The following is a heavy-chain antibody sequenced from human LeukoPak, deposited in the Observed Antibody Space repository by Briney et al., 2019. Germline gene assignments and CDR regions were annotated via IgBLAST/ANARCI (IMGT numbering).Heavy chain of an antibody. CDR2: MQYDGSIK. CDR3: ARDSIRQQLYYFDY. CDR1: GFTFSSYD. V-gene: IGHV3-30*02. D-gene: IGHD6-13*01. Sequence: QSGGSLRLSCAASGFTFSSYDMHWVRQAPGKGLEWVAFMQYDGSIKYYADSVKGRFTISGDNSKNTLYLQMDSLRADDTAVFFCARDSIRQQLYYFDYWGRGTLVTVSS. J-gene: IGHJ4*02.